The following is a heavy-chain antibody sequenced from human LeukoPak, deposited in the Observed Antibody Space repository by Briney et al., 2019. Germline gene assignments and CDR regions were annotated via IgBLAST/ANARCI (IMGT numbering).Heavy chain of an antibody. J-gene: IGHJ6*02. D-gene: IGHD6-19*01. V-gene: IGHV3-30*02. CDR2: IRYDGSNK. CDR3: ARESSGWSLRGGMDV. CDR1: GFTFSSYG. Sequence: GGSLRLSCAASGFTFSSYGMHWVRQAPGKGLEWVAFIRYDGSNKYYADSVKGRFTISRDNSKNTLYLQMNSLRAEDTAVYYCARESSGWSLRGGMDVWGQGTTVTVSS.